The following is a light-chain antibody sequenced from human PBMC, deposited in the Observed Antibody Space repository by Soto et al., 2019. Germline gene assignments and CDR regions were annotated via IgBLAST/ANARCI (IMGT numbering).Light chain of an antibody. CDR3: QVWDSRGDRPV. CDR1: NIRGYS. Sequence: SYELTQPPSVSVAPGQTAKIACGGDNIRGYSVHWYLQKSGQAPVVVVYDDSDRTAGIPERFSGSNSGNMATLSISRVEAGDEAEYYCQVWDSRGDRPVFGGGTKLTVL. V-gene: IGLV3-21*02. CDR2: DDS. J-gene: IGLJ2*01.